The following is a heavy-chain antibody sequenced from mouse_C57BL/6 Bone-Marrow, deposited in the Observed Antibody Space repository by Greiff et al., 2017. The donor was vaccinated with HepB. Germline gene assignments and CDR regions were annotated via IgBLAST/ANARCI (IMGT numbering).Heavy chain of an antibody. J-gene: IGHJ4*01. CDR2: INTSNGGT. CDR3: ARRADDGYYFYAMDY. V-gene: IGHV1-53*01. CDR1: GYTFTSYW. D-gene: IGHD2-3*01. Sequence: QVQLQQSGTELVKPGASVKLSCKASGYTFTSYWMHWVKQRPGQGLEWIGNINTSNGGTNYNEKFKSKATLTVDKTSSTAYMQLSSLTSEDSAVYYGARRADDGYYFYAMDYGGQGTSVTVSA.